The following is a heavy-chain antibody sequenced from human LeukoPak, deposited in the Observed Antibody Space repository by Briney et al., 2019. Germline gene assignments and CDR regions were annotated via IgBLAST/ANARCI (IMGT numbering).Heavy chain of an antibody. V-gene: IGHV1-2*02. CDR2: INPNSGGT. D-gene: IGHD3-22*01. CDR3: ARDDGLYYDSSGYYGSPFDY. J-gene: IGHJ4*02. CDR1: GYTLTDYY. Sequence: ASVTVSCKASGYTLTDYYIHSVRQAPGQGLEWMGWINPNSGGTNYAQKFQGRVTMTRDTSISTAYMELSRLRSDDTAVYYCARDDGLYYDSSGYYGSPFDYWGQGTLVTVSS.